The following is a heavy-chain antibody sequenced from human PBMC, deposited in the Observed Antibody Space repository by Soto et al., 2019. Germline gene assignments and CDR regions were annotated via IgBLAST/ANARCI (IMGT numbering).Heavy chain of an antibody. J-gene: IGHJ6*02. CDR3: ARDRVSVSYLRDYYGMDV. CDR1: GGTFSSYA. CDR2: IIPIFGTA. V-gene: IGHV1-69*01. Sequence: QVQLVQYGAEVKKPGSSVKGSCKASGGTFSSYAISWVRQAPGQGLEWRGGIIPIFGTANYAQKFHGRVTITADESTITAYMDQSSLRSEDTAVYYCARDRVSVSYLRDYYGMDVWGQGTTVTVSS. D-gene: IGHD1-26*01.